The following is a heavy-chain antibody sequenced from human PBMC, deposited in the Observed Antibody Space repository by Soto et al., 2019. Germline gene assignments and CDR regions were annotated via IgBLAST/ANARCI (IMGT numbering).Heavy chain of an antibody. CDR2: IYYSGST. J-gene: IGHJ4*02. CDR3: WHLRLGEYCGGGSAPPRDS. CDR1: GGSISSSSYY. Sequence: SETLSLTCTVSGGSISSSSYYWGWIRQPPGKGLEWIGSIYYSGSTYYNPSLKSRVTISVDTSKNQFSLKLSSVTAADTAVYNFWHLRLGEYCGGGSAPPRDSWGQGTLVTVSS. V-gene: IGHV4-39*01. D-gene: IGHD2-21*01.